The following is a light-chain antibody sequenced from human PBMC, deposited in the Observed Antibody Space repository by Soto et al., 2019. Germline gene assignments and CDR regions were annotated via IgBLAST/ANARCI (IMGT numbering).Light chain of an antibody. CDR3: SSYTSSSTLWV. Sequence: QSVLTQPDSVSGSHGQSITISCTGSSSDVGGYNYVSWYQQHPGKAPKLMIYEVSNRPSGVSNRFSGSKSGNTASLTISGLQAEDDADYYCSSYTSSSTLWVFGGGTNLTVL. CDR1: SSDVGGYNY. V-gene: IGLV2-14*01. CDR2: EVS. J-gene: IGLJ3*02.